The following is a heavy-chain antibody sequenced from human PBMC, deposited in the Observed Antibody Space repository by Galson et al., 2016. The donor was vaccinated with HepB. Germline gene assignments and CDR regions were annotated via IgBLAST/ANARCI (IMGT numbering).Heavy chain of an antibody. Sequence: SLRLSCAASGFNFGGTWMTWVRQAPGKGLEFVTNINEDQSVKHYVDSVKGRFTVSRDNSKNSLYLQMNSLRAEDTAVYYCSIRLDFWGQGTLVTVSS. V-gene: IGHV3-7*01. CDR2: INEDQSVK. CDR1: GFNFGGTW. CDR3: SIRLDF. D-gene: IGHD5-24*01. J-gene: IGHJ4*02.